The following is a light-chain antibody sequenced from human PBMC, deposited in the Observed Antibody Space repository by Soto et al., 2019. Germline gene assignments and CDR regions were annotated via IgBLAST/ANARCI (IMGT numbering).Light chain of an antibody. V-gene: IGKV2-28*01. Sequence: DIVMTQSPLSLPVTPGEPASISCRSSQSLLHRNGYNYLDWYLQKPGQSPQLLIYLGCNRASGAPERFSDRGTGTDFTLKISRVEPEDVGLYYCIQTPDSPSTFGQGTRLEIK. CDR1: QSLLHRNGYNY. J-gene: IGKJ5*01. CDR2: LGC. CDR3: IQTPDSPST.